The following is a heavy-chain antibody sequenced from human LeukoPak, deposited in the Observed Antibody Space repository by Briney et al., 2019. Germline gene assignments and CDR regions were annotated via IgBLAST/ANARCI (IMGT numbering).Heavy chain of an antibody. CDR1: GFTLSYYW. Sequence: PGGSLRLSCAASGFTLSYYWMHWVRQGLGRGLVWVSTINGDGSSTNYADSVKGRFTISRDNAKNTLYLEMNSLRVEDTAVYYCARDPRNKGFDPWGQGTLVTVSS. CDR3: ARDPRNKGFDP. V-gene: IGHV3-74*01. D-gene: IGHD1/OR15-1a*01. J-gene: IGHJ5*02. CDR2: INGDGSST.